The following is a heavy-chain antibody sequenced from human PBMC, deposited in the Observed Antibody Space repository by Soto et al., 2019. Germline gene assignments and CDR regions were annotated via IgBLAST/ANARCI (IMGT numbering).Heavy chain of an antibody. Sequence: QVQLVQSGAEVKKPGASVKVSCKASGYTFTSYAISWVRQAPGQGLEWMGGISAYNGNTNYAQNLRGRATMTTDASTRTAYMELRRLRDDDTAMYYCARDFTGWPPDGVDYWGQGTQVTVSS. J-gene: IGHJ4*02. CDR3: ARDFTGWPPDGVDY. V-gene: IGHV1-18*01. D-gene: IGHD3-16*01. CDR1: GYTFTSYA. CDR2: ISAYNGNT.